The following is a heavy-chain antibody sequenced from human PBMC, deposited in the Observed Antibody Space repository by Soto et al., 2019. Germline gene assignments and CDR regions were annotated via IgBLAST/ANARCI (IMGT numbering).Heavy chain of an antibody. CDR2: LYAGGAT. CDR1: GFSVSANY. V-gene: IGHV3-53*01. J-gene: IGHJ3*02. Sequence: EVQLVESGGGLIQPGGSLRLSCAASGFSVSANYMNWVRQAPGKGLQWVSLLYAGGATFYADSVKGRFTISRDSSKNTLYLQMDRLRVEDTAGYYCATPRTNAYGDPNDALESWGQGTVVSVSS. CDR3: ATPRTNAYGDPNDALES. D-gene: IGHD4-17*01.